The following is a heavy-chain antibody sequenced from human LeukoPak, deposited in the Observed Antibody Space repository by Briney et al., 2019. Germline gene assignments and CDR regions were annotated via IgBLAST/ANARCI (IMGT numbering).Heavy chain of an antibody. Sequence: PGGSLRLSCAASGFTFTSYPMHWVRRAPGKGLEWVAVISYDGKNKFYADSVKGRFTISRDNSKNTLDLQLSSLRAEDTAVYYCAKDNVVDSGNRRPYYFDFWGQGTLVTVSS. D-gene: IGHD3-10*01. V-gene: IGHV3-30*04. J-gene: IGHJ4*02. CDR3: AKDNVVDSGNRRPYYFDF. CDR2: ISYDGKNK. CDR1: GFTFTSYP.